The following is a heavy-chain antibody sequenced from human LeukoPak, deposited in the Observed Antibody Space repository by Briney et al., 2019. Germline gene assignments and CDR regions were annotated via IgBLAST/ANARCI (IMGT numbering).Heavy chain of an antibody. J-gene: IGHJ6*03. V-gene: IGHV4-39*07. CDR3: ARGPRPRYSSSSREGYYYYMDV. CDR2: IYYSGST. Sequence: SETLSLTCTVSGGSISSSRYYWGWIRQPPGKGLEWIGSIYYSGSTYYNPSLKSRVTISVDTSKNQFSLKLSSVTAADTAVYYCARGPRPRYSSSSREGYYYYMDVWGKGTTVTVSS. CDR1: GGSISSSRYY. D-gene: IGHD6-6*01.